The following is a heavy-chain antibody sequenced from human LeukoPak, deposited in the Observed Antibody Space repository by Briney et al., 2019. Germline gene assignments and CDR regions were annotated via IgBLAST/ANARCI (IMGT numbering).Heavy chain of an antibody. CDR3: ARVGAYGDYFGIDY. J-gene: IGHJ4*02. V-gene: IGHV4-4*02. CDR2: TYHSGST. CDR1: GGSISSSNW. Sequence: SETLSLTCAVSGGSISSSNWWSWVRQPPGKGLEWIGETYHSGSTNYNPSLKSRVTISVDKSKNQFSLKLSSVTAADTAVYYCARVGAYGDYFGIDYWGQGTLVTVSS. D-gene: IGHD4-17*01.